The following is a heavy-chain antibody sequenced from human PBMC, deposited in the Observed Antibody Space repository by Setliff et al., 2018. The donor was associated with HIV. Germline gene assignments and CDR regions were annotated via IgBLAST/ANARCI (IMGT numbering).Heavy chain of an antibody. CDR2: IYYSGST. Sequence: LSLTCTVSGGSISSGGYYWSWIRQHPGKGLEWIGYIYYSGSTYYNPSLKSRVTISVDTSKNQFSLKLISVTAADTAVYYCARGSYLEWLMYDMAVWGQGTTVTVSS. V-gene: IGHV4-31*03. CDR1: GGSISSGGYY. J-gene: IGHJ6*02. CDR3: ARGSYLEWLMYDMAV. D-gene: IGHD3-3*01.